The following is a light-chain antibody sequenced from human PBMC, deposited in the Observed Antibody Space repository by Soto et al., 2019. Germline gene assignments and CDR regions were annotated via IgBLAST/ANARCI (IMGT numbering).Light chain of an antibody. CDR3: QQSYSAPRT. CDR2: GTS. Sequence: DIQMTQSPSSLSASVGDRVTITCRASQTINNYLNWYRQRPGKAPQLLIYGTSSLHKGVPSRFSGSGSATDFTLTINSLQPEDFATYYCQQSYSAPRTFGQGTKVEIK. V-gene: IGKV1-39*01. CDR1: QTINNY. J-gene: IGKJ2*01.